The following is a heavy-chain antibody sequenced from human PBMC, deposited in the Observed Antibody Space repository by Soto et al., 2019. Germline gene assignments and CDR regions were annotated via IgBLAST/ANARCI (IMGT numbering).Heavy chain of an antibody. Sequence: GGSLRLSCAASGLYFSSYAMSWVRQTPGKGLEWVSAISGSGGSTYYADSVKGRFTISRDNSKNTLYLQMNSLRAEDTAVYYCAKDGSYDSSGYYTTAPLYYFDYWGQGTLVTVSS. CDR1: GLYFSSYA. CDR2: ISGSGGST. CDR3: AKDGSYDSSGYYTTAPLYYFDY. V-gene: IGHV3-23*01. D-gene: IGHD3-22*01. J-gene: IGHJ4*02.